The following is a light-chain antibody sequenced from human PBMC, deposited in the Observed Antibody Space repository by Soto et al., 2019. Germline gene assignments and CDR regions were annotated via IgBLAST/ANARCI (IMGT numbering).Light chain of an antibody. CDR3: ATWDDSLNAVV. CDR1: NSNLGGRP. V-gene: IGLV1-44*01. Sequence: QSVLTQPPSASGTPGQRVTISCSGSNSNLGGRPVNWYQQLPGTTPKLLISGNNQRPSGVPDRFSGSKSGTSASLAISGLQSEDEDDYYCATWDDSLNAVVFGGGTKLTVL. J-gene: IGLJ2*01. CDR2: GNN.